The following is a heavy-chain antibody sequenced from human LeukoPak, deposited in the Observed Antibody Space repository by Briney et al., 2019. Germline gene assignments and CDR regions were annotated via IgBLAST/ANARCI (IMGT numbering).Heavy chain of an antibody. D-gene: IGHD4-17*01. J-gene: IGHJ4*02. CDR2: ISAYNGNT. CDR3: ARDRYGDYAGEADY. Sequence: ASVNVSCKASGYTFTSYGISWVRQAPGQGLEWMGWISAYNGNTNYAQKLQGRVTMTTDTSTSTAYMELRSLRSDDTAVYYCARDRYGDYAGEADYWGQGTLVTVSS. CDR1: GYTFTSYG. V-gene: IGHV1-18*01.